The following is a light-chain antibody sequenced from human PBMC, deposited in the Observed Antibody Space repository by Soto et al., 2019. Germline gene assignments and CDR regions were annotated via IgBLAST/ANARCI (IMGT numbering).Light chain of an antibody. J-gene: IGKJ5*01. CDR3: QQYSSSPIT. Sequence: EIVMTQSPATLSVSPGERATLSCRASQSVSSNLAWYQQKPGQAPRLLIFGASRRATGIPDRFSGGGSGTDFSLTISRLDPEDFAVYYCQQYSSSPITFGQGTRLEI. CDR1: QSVSSN. CDR2: GAS. V-gene: IGKV3-20*01.